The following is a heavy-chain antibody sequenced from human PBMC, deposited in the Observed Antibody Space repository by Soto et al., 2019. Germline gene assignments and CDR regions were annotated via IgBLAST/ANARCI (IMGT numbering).Heavy chain of an antibody. CDR3: AKVGSQLEPDY. CDR2: ISYDGSKK. J-gene: IGHJ4*02. V-gene: IGHV3-30*18. D-gene: IGHD1-1*01. CDR1: GFIFSTYA. Sequence: QPGGSLRLSCAACGFIFSTYAMDWVRQAPGKGLEWVALISYDGSKKYYADSVKGRFTISRDNSKNTLYVQMNSLRAEDTAVYYCAKVGSQLEPDYWRQGILVTVSS.